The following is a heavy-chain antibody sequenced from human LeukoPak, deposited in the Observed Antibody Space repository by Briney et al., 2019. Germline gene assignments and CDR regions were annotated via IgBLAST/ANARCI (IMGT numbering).Heavy chain of an antibody. V-gene: IGHV3-23*01. J-gene: IGHJ4*02. CDR2: IYENGGTT. D-gene: IGHD2-21*01. CDR1: GYTFRSHA. Sequence: QTGGSLRLSCVGSGYTFRSHAMSWVRQAPEKGLEFVSGIYENGGTTYYADSVKGRFSISRDNSKNTLYLQMDSLRGEDTAVYYCAKDFRIGYSAHFDYWGQGALVTVSS. CDR3: AKDFRIGYSAHFDY.